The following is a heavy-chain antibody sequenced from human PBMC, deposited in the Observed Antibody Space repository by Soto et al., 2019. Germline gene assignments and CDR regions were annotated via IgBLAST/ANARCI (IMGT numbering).Heavy chain of an antibody. D-gene: IGHD3-10*01. V-gene: IGHV4-59*01. Sequence: SETLSLTCTVSGGSISSYYWSWIRQPPGKGLEWIGYIYYSGSTNYNPSLKSRVTISVDTSKNQFSLKLSSVTAADTAVYYCARGITMVRGVIYYYYMDVWGKGTTVTVSS. CDR1: GGSISSYY. CDR2: IYYSGST. CDR3: ARGITMVRGVIYYYYMDV. J-gene: IGHJ6*03.